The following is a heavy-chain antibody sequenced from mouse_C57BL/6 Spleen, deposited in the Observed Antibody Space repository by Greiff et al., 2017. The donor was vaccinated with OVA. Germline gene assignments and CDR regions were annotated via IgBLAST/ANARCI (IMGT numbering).Heavy chain of an antibody. V-gene: IGHV1-15*01. CDR3: TRSRDYYGSFYAMDY. CDR2: IDPETGGT. Sequence: QVQLQQPGAELVRPGASVTLSCKASGYTFTDYEMHWVKQTPVHGLEWIGAIDPETGGTAYNQKFKGKAILTADKSSSTAYMELRSLTSEDSAVYYCTRSRDYYGSFYAMDYWGQGTSVTVSS. J-gene: IGHJ4*01. D-gene: IGHD1-1*01. CDR1: GYTFTDYE.